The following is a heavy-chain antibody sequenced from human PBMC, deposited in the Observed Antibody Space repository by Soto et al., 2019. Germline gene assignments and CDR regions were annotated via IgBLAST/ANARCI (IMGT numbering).Heavy chain of an antibody. Sequence: ASVKVSCKASGYTFPSYDINWVRQATGQGIEWMGWMNPNSGNTGYAQKFQGRVTMTRNTSISTAYMELSSLRSEDTAVYYCARVANCSSTSCYYYYGMDVWGQGTTVTVSS. J-gene: IGHJ6*02. V-gene: IGHV1-8*01. D-gene: IGHD2-2*01. CDR3: ARVANCSSTSCYYYYGMDV. CDR1: GYTFPSYD. CDR2: MNPNSGNT.